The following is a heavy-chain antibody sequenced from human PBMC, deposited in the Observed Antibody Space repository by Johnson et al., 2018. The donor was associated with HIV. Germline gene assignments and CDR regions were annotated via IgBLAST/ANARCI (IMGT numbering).Heavy chain of an antibody. CDR2: ISYDGSNK. V-gene: IGHV3-30*19. D-gene: IGHD1-26*01. CDR3: AREGRLGSYLGGVAFDI. CDR1: GFTFSSYG. Sequence: VQLVESGGGVVQPGRSLRLSCAASGFTFSSYGMHWVRQAPGKGLEWVAVISYDGSNKYYADSVKGRFTISRDNSKNTLYLQMNSLRAEDTAVYYCAREGRLGSYLGGVAFDIWGQGTMVTVSS. J-gene: IGHJ3*02.